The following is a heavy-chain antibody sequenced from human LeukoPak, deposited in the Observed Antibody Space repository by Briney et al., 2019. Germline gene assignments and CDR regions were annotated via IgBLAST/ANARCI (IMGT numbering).Heavy chain of an antibody. CDR3: ARGVVAATFYYYMDV. Sequence: GASVKVSCKPSGYTFTVYYIHWVRQAPRQGLEWMGWINPTSGATNYAPKFQGRVTMTRDTSISTAYMELNSLRSDDTAVYSCARGVVAATFYYYMDVWGKGTTVTVSS. CDR2: INPTSGAT. J-gene: IGHJ6*03. D-gene: IGHD2-15*01. CDR1: GYTFTVYY. V-gene: IGHV1-2*02.